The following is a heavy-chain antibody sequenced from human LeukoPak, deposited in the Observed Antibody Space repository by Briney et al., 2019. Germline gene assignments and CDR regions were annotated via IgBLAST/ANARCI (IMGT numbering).Heavy chain of an antibody. CDR3: ARNTKDPYCSGGSCYSGPNWFDP. CDR2: IYHSGST. CDR1: GYSTSSGYY. V-gene: IGHV4-38-2*02. D-gene: IGHD2-15*01. J-gene: IGHJ5*02. Sequence: PSETLSLTCTVSGYSTSSGYYWGWIRQPPGKGLEWIGSIYHSGSTYYNPSLKSRVTISVDTSKNQFSLKLSSVTAADTAVYYCARNTKDPYCSGGSCYSGPNWFDPWGQGTLVTVSS.